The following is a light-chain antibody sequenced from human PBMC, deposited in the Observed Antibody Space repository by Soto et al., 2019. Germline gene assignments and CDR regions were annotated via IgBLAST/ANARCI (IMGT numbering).Light chain of an antibody. J-gene: IGLJ2*01. Sequence: QSVLTQPASVSGSPGQSITISCTGTSHDIGGYKYVSWYQQHPGKAPKLMIYEVSNRPSGVSNRFSGSKSGNTASLTISGLQTEDEADYYCGGWDDSLSGPVFGGGTKLTVL. V-gene: IGLV2-14*01. CDR3: GGWDDSLSGPV. CDR2: EVS. CDR1: SHDIGGYKY.